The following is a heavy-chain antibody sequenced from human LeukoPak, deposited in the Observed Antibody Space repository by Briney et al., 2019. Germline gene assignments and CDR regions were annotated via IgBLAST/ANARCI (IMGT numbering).Heavy chain of an antibody. CDR1: GGTFSSYA. J-gene: IGHJ4*02. CDR3: AQRRDDSSGYLSGSLDY. Sequence: ASVQVSCEASGGTFSSYAISWVRQAPGQGLEWMGGIIPIFGTANYAQKFQGRVTITADESTSTAYMELSSLRSEDTAVYYCAQRRDDSSGYLSGSLDYWGQGTLVTVSS. D-gene: IGHD3-22*01. CDR2: IIPIFGTA. V-gene: IGHV1-69*13.